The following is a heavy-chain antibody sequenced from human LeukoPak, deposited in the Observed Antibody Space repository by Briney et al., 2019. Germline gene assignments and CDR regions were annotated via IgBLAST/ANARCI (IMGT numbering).Heavy chain of an antibody. J-gene: IGHJ4*02. D-gene: IGHD6-25*01. V-gene: IGHV1-46*01. CDR1: GYTFPSYF. CDR3: ARTAAPRSDY. CDR2: INPTGGRT. Sequence: AAVNVSCKASGYTFPSYFMHWVRPAPGQGGEGMGRINPTGGRTTYAQKFQGTPTMTRNTSTSTVYMELNSRNSHDTAVYYCARTAAPRSDYWGPRTLVT.